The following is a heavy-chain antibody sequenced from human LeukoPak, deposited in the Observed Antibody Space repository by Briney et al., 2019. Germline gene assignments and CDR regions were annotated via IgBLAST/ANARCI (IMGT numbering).Heavy chain of an antibody. CDR3: ARENWVFDY. CDR2: VYRSGTT. D-gene: IGHD7-27*01. J-gene: IGHJ4*02. CDR1: GYSISCGYH. Sequence: PSQTLSLTCVVSGYSISCGYHWGWIRQPPGKGLEWIGSVYRSGTTYYDPSLKSRVTISVDTSKNQISLKVRSVTAADTAMYYCARENWVFDYWGQGILVTVSS. V-gene: IGHV4-38-2*02.